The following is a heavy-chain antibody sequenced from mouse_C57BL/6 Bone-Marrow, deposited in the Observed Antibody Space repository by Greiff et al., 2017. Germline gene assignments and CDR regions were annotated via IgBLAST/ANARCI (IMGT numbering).Heavy chain of an antibody. V-gene: IGHV5-6*02. J-gene: IGHJ4*01. CDR1: GFTFSSYG. CDR2: ISSGGSYT. Sequence: EVMLVESGGDLVKPGGSLKLSCAASGFTFSSYGMSWVRQTPDKRLEWVATISSGGSYTYYPDSVKGRFTISRDNAKNTLYLQMSSLKSEDTAMYYCARRENYYGKKAMDYWGQGTSVTVSS. D-gene: IGHD1-1*01. CDR3: ARRENYYGKKAMDY.